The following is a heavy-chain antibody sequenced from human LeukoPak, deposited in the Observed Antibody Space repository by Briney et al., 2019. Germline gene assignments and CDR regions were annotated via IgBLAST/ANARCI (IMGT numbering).Heavy chain of an antibody. D-gene: IGHD3-9*01. CDR2: ISGRDDST. CDR1: GFTVTNYA. Sequence: GGSLRHSCAASGFTVTNYAMYWVRQAPGKGLEWVSAISGRDDSTYYADSVKGRFTISRDTSKNTLFLQMNSLRAEDTAVYYCAKWGDYDILTGYYDPDYWGQGTLVTVSS. CDR3: AKWGDYDILTGYYDPDY. J-gene: IGHJ4*02. V-gene: IGHV3-23*01.